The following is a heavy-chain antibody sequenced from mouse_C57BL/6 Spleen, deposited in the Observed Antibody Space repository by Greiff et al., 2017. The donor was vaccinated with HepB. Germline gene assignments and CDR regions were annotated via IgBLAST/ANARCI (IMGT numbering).Heavy chain of an antibody. V-gene: IGHV1-61*01. CDR1: GYTFTSYW. Sequence: QVQLQQPGAELVRPGSSVKLSCKASGYTFTSYWMDWVKQRPGQGLEWIGNIYPSDSETHYNQKFKDKATLTVDKSSSTAYMQLSSLTSEDSAVYYCARGVYGSSYYFDYWGQGTTLTVSS. D-gene: IGHD1-1*01. CDR2: IYPSDSET. CDR3: ARGVYGSSYYFDY. J-gene: IGHJ2*01.